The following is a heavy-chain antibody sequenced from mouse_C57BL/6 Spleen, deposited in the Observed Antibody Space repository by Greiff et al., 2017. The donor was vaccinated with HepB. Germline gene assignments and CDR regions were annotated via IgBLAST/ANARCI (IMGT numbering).Heavy chain of an antibody. J-gene: IGHJ2*01. V-gene: IGHV5-17*01. CDR3: ARGGLRRAYYFDY. Sequence: DVMLVESGGGLVKPGGSLKLSCAASGFTFSDYGMHWVRQAPEKGLEWVAYISSGSSTIYYADTVKGRFTISRDNAKNTLFLQMTSLRSEDTAMYYCARGGLRRAYYFDYWGQGTTLTVSS. CDR2: ISSGSSTI. CDR1: GFTFSDYG. D-gene: IGHD2-4*01.